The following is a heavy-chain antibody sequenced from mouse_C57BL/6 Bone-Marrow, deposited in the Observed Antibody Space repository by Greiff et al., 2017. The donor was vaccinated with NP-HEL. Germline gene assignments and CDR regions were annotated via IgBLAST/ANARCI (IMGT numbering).Heavy chain of an antibody. Sequence: EVMLVESGGGLVKPGGSLKLSCAASGFTFSSYAMSWVRQTPEKRLEWVATISDGGSYTYYPDNVKGRFTISRDNAKNNLYLQMSHLKSEDTAMYYCARGLFAYWGQGTLVTVSA. CDR1: GFTFSSYA. J-gene: IGHJ3*01. CDR3: ARGLFAY. V-gene: IGHV5-4*03. CDR2: ISDGGSYT.